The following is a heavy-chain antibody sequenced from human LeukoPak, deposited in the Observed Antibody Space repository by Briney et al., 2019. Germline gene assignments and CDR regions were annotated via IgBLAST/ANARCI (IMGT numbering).Heavy chain of an antibody. CDR1: GFTFHTYA. J-gene: IGHJ1*01. Sequence: GGSLRLSCAASGFTFHTYAMAWVRQTPGMGLKGVSSISGGGGGTYYAPSVKGRFTVSRDNATNTLYLQMNGLTAADTAFYYCAKVRGVGTHIWLLPWDLWGQGTLVSVSS. V-gene: IGHV3-23*01. CDR3: AKVRGVGTHIWLLPWDL. D-gene: IGHD2-21*02. CDR2: ISGGGGGT.